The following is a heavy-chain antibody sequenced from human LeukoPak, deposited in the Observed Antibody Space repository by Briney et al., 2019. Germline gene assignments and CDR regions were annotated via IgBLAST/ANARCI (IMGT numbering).Heavy chain of an antibody. CDR1: GYTFTSYY. CDR2: INAGNGNT. Sequence: AASVKVSCKASGYTFTSYYMHWVRQAPGQRLEWMGWINAGNGNTKYSQKFQGRVTITRDTSASTAYMELSSLRSEDTAVYYCARDYYDSSGYYYEFDYWGQGTLVTVSS. V-gene: IGHV1-3*01. CDR3: ARDYYDSSGYYYEFDY. J-gene: IGHJ4*02. D-gene: IGHD3-22*01.